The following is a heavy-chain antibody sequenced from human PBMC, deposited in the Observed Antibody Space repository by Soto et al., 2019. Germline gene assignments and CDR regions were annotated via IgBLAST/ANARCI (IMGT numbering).Heavy chain of an antibody. D-gene: IGHD2-2*01. CDR1: GFTFGSYW. CDR3: ARAGYCGPGCYYYFDY. CDR2: IKPDGSAT. V-gene: IGHV3-7*01. J-gene: IGHJ4*02. Sequence: EVQLVESGGGLVQPGGSLRLSCEVSGFTFGSYWMNWVRLIPGKGLEWVAYIKPDGSATYYVDYVKGRFTITRDNAKKTLYLQMNSLRVEDTSVYYCARAGYCGPGCYYYFDYWGQGTLVTVSS.